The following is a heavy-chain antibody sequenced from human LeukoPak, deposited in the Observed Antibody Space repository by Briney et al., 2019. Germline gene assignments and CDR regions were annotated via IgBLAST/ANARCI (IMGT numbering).Heavy chain of an antibody. J-gene: IGHJ4*02. Sequence: GGSLRLSCAVSGFTFSDYAMSWVRQAPGRGLEWVSSFSISGSNTYYADSVKGRFTISRDNSKNTLYLQMNSLRAEDSAVYYCAKEGDVVVTLSYYFDSWGQGTLATVSS. CDR3: AKEGDVVVTLSYYFDS. CDR1: GFTFSDYA. CDR2: FSISGSNT. D-gene: IGHD3-22*01. V-gene: IGHV3-23*01.